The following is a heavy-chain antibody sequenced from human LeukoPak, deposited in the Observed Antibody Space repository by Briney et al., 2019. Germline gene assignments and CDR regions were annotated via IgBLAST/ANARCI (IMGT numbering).Heavy chain of an antibody. J-gene: IGHJ4*02. V-gene: IGHV4-39*07. CDR2: IYYSGST. CDR3: AREPYLTAVEQGLFDY. CDR1: GDSISSSSYY. D-gene: IGHD4-11*01. Sequence: SETLSLTCTVSGDSISSSSYYWGWISQPPGKGLEWIGSIYYSGSTYYNPSLKSRVTISVDTSKNQFSLKLSSVTAADTAVYYCAREPYLTAVEQGLFDYWGQGTLVTVSS.